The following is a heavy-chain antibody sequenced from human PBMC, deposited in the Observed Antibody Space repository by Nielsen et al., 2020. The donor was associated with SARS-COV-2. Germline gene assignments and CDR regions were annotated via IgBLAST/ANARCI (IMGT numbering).Heavy chain of an antibody. V-gene: IGHV3-30-3*01. CDR1: GFTFSSYA. CDR2: ISYDGSNK. CDR3: ARDHSTWIRATHFDY. Sequence: GGSLRLSCAASGFTFSSYAMHWVRQAPGKGLEWVAVISYDGSNKYYADSVKGRFTISRDNAKNSLYLQMNSLRAEDTAVYYCARDHSTWIRATHFDYWGQGTLVTVSS. J-gene: IGHJ4*02. D-gene: IGHD5-12*01.